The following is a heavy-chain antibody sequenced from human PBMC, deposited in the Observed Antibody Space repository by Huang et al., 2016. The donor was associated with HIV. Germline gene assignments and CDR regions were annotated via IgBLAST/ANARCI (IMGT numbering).Heavy chain of an antibody. CDR1: GFAFSQYA. D-gene: IGHD2-8*01. J-gene: IGHJ4*02. Sequence: EVQLVESGGGLVQPGWSLRLSCAASGFAFSQYAVHWVRPSPGKGLEWVSGIGGNRGDIAYAVYVRGRFVISRDNAKKSLYLKMNGLRFEDTALYFCVIMDDYFDYWGQGVLVGVSS. V-gene: IGHV3-9*01. CDR3: VIMDDYFDY. CDR2: IGGNRGDI.